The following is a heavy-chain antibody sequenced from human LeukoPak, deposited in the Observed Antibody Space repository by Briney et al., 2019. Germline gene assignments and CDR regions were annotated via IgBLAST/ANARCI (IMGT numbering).Heavy chain of an antibody. J-gene: IGHJ4*02. V-gene: IGHV1-8*01. CDR3: ARVISSSVNTFDS. Sequence: ASVKVSCKASGYTFTSYDINWVRQATGQGLEWMGWQNPKSGNTASAQKFQGRVTMTRDTSIGTAFMGLTSLRSDDTAVYYCARVISSSVNTFDSWGQGTLVTVSS. D-gene: IGHD4-11*01. CDR1: GYTFTSYD. CDR2: QNPKSGNT.